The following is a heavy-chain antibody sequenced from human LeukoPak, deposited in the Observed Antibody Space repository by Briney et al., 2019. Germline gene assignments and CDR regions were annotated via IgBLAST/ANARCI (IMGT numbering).Heavy chain of an antibody. D-gene: IGHD3-22*01. CDR2: IYTSGST. V-gene: IGHV4-4*07. Sequence: SETLSLTCTVSGGSISSYYWSWIRQPAGKGLEWIGRIYTSGSTNYNPSLKSRVTMSADTSKNQFSLKLSSVTAADTAVYYCASLTYYYDSSGYYDWYFQHWGQGTLVTVSS. J-gene: IGHJ1*01. CDR3: ASLTYYYDSSGYYDWYFQH. CDR1: GGSISSYY.